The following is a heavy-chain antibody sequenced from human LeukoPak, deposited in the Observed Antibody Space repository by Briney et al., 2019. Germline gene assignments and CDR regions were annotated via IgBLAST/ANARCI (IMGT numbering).Heavy chain of an antibody. CDR3: ARALDSSSSRYQAFEY. CDR2: IKQDGSEK. V-gene: IGHV3-7*01. J-gene: IGHJ4*02. D-gene: IGHD2-2*01. Sequence: GGSLRLSCASSGFSLSSYWMSWVRQAPGKGLEWVASIKQDGSEKYYVDSVKGRFTISRDSAKKSLYLQMNNLRAEDTAVYHCARALDSSSSRYQAFEYWGQGTPVTVSS. CDR1: GFSLSSYW.